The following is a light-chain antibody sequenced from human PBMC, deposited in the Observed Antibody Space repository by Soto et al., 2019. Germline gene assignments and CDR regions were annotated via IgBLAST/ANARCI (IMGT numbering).Light chain of an antibody. CDR1: QSVSSN. CDR3: LQYNNWPHT. Sequence: EIVITQSPATLSVSPGEGATLSCRASQSVSSNLAWYHQKPGQAPRLLIYGASTRATGIPVRFSGSGSGTEFTLTISSLQSEDFAVYYCLQYNNWPHTFGQGTKVDIK. J-gene: IGKJ2*01. V-gene: IGKV3D-15*01. CDR2: GAS.